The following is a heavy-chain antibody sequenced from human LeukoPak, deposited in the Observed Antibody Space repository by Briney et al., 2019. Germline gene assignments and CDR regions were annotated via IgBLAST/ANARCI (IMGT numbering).Heavy chain of an antibody. CDR2: VSRFGGTT. CDR1: GFPFGSYA. Sequence: GGSLPLSCAASGFPFGSYAMSWLRQPPGKGLEWVSPVSRFGGTTYYAASAKGRFTISRDNSNNTVYLQMNSLRGGDTALYYCVKHVGSRWSNNRFDPWGQGTLVSVS. J-gene: IGHJ5*02. V-gene: IGHV3-23*01. D-gene: IGHD6-13*01. CDR3: VKHVGSRWSNNRFDP.